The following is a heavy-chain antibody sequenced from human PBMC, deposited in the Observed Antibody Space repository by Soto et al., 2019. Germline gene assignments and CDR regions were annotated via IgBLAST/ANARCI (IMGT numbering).Heavy chain of an antibody. J-gene: IGHJ6*02. Sequence: GGSLRLSCAASGFTVSSNYMSWVRQAPGKGLEWVSVIYSGGSTYYADSVKGRFTISRDNSKNTLYLQMNSLRAEDTAVYYCARGRYDILTGYPFYYYYGMDVWGQGTTVTVSS. V-gene: IGHV3-53*01. D-gene: IGHD3-9*01. CDR2: IYSGGST. CDR1: GFTVSSNY. CDR3: ARGRYDILTGYPFYYYYGMDV.